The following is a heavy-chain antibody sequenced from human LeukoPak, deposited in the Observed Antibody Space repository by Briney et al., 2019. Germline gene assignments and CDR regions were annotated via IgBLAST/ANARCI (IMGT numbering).Heavy chain of an antibody. CDR2: IIPILNIV. Sequence: SVKVSCKASGGTFSSYAISWVRQAPGQGLEWMGTIIPILNIVNYAQNFQSRVTITADTSTTTAYMEQRSLRSEDTAVYYCAIRSDGAYCGGDCFYLDYWGQGTLVTVSS. D-gene: IGHD2-21*02. V-gene: IGHV1-69*04. J-gene: IGHJ4*02. CDR1: GGTFSSYA. CDR3: AIRSDGAYCGGDCFYLDY.